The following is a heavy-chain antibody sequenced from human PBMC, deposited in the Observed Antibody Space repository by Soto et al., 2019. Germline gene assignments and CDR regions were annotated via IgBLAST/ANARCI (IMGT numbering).Heavy chain of an antibody. D-gene: IGHD1-7*01. CDR3: ARAGNYVDAFDI. CDR2: ISSSSYI. J-gene: IGHJ3*02. V-gene: IGHV3-21*01. Sequence: PGGSLRLSCAASGFTFSSYSMNWVRQAPGKGLEWVSSISSSSYIYYADSVKGRFTISRDNAKNSLYLQMNSLRAEDTAVYYCARAGNYVDAFDIWGQGTMVTVSS. CDR1: GFTFSSYS.